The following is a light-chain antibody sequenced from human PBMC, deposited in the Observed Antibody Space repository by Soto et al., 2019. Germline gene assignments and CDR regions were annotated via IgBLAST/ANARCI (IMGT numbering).Light chain of an antibody. CDR2: GNN. Sequence: QSVLTQPPSVSGTPAQRVTISCSGSSSNIGSNAVNWYQQLPGTAPKLLIYGNNQWPSGVPARFSGSKSGTSASLAISGLQSEDEADYYCATWDDSLNGYVFGTGTKLNVL. J-gene: IGLJ1*01. CDR3: ATWDDSLNGYV. V-gene: IGLV1-44*01. CDR1: SSNIGSNA.